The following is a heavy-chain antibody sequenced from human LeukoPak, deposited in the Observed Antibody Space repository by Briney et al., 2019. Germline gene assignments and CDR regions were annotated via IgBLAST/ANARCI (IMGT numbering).Heavy chain of an antibody. CDR2: ISGSGGST. J-gene: IGHJ4*02. CDR1: GFTFSSYA. V-gene: IGHV3-23*01. Sequence: PGGSLRLSCAASGFTFSSYAMSWVRQAPGKGLEWVSAISGSGGSTYYADSVKGRFTISRDNSKNTLYLQMNSLRAEDTAVYYCAKDASGIAVAAKSGDYFDYWGQGALVTVSS. CDR3: AKDASGIAVAAKSGDYFDY. D-gene: IGHD6-19*01.